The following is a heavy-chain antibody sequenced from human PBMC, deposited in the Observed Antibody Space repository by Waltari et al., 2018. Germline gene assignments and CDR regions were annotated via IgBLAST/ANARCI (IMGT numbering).Heavy chain of an antibody. Sequence: QVQLVQSGAEVKKPGASVTVSCKVSGYTRTDLSMHGVRQAPGKGLEWMGVFDPEDGETIYAQKFQGRVTMTEDTSTDTAYMELSSLRSEDTAVYYCATPHFPSSHTLLNFDYWGQGTLVTVSS. CDR1: GYTRTDLS. CDR2: FDPEDGET. CDR3: ATPHFPSSHTLLNFDY. J-gene: IGHJ4*02. V-gene: IGHV1-24*01. D-gene: IGHD6-6*01.